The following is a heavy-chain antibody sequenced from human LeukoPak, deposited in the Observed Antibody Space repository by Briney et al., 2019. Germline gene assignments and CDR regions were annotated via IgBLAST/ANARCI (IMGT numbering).Heavy chain of an antibody. CDR2: ISDDGGGA. J-gene: IGHJ4*02. D-gene: IGHD2-2*01. CDR3: GPRKDRSTNAYDY. CDR1: GFTFSNYA. Sequence: PGGSLRLSCAASGFTFSNYAMSWVRQAPGKGLEWVSAISDDGGGAFYVDSVKGRFTISRDNSKNTLYLQMNSLRAEDTAVYYCGPRKDRSTNAYDYWGQGTLVTVSS. V-gene: IGHV3-23*01.